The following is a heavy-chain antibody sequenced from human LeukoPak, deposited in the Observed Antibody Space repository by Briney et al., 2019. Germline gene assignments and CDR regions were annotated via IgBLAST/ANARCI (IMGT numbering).Heavy chain of an antibody. J-gene: IGHJ4*02. V-gene: IGHV3-21*01. Sequence: PGGSLRLSCTASGFTFSGYSMNWIRQAPGKGLEWVSSISSSSSYIYYADSVKGRFTISRDNAKNSLYLQMNSLRAEDTAVYYCARGCSGGSCRAGYWGQGTLVTVSS. D-gene: IGHD2-15*01. CDR2: ISSSSSYI. CDR1: GFTFSGYS. CDR3: ARGCSGGSCRAGY.